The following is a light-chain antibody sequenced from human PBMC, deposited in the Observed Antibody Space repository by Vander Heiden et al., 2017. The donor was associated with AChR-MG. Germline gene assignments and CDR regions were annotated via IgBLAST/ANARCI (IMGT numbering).Light chain of an antibody. V-gene: IGLV3-21*04. CDR1: NIGSKS. Sequence: SNVLTQSPSVSVAPGETATFTCGGPNIGSKSVHWYQQKPGHAPTLVISYDTDRPSGIPERFSGSNSRNTATLTITGVEAGDEADYYCQVWDSTSDHWVFGGGTTLSVL. J-gene: IGLJ3*02. CDR2: YDT. CDR3: QVWDSTSDHWV.